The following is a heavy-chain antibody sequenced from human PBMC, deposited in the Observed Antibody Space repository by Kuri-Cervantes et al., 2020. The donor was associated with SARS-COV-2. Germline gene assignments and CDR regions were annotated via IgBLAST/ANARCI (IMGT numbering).Heavy chain of an antibody. V-gene: IGHV4-39*01. J-gene: IGHJ5*02. CDR2: IYYSGST. Sequence: GSLRLSCTVSGGSISSSSYYWGWIRQPPGKGLEWIGSIYYSGSTYYNPSLKSRVTISVDTSKNQFSLKLSSVTAADTAVYYCARHFGLTHYYDSSGYYYGSWFDPWGQGTLVTVSS. D-gene: IGHD3-22*01. CDR1: GGSISSSSYY. CDR3: ARHFGLTHYYDSSGYYYGSWFDP.